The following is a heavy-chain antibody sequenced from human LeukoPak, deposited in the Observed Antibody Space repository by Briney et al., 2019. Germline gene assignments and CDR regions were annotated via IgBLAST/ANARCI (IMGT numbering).Heavy chain of an antibody. J-gene: IGHJ4*02. CDR1: GYIFTGYY. Sequence: ASVKVSCKASGYIFTGYYMYWVRQAPGQGLEWMGRINPNSGGISYAQKFQGRVTMTRDTSISTVYMELSRLRSDDTVVYYCARDAENSGSYYFDYWGQGTLVTVSS. CDR2: INPNSGGI. V-gene: IGHV1-2*05. CDR3: ARDAENSGSYYFDY. D-gene: IGHD1-26*01.